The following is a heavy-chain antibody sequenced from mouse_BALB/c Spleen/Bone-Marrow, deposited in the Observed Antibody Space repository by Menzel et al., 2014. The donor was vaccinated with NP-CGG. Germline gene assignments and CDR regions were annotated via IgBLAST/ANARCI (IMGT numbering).Heavy chain of an antibody. Sequence: VKLMESGPGLVSPSQSLSITCTVSGFLLTSYGVHWVRQPPGKGLEWLVVIWSDGSTTYNSGLKSRLSISKDSSKSQVFLKMNSLQTGDTAMYYCARNNGGRGTAMDYWGQGTSVTVSS. CDR3: ARNNGGRGTAMDY. D-gene: IGHD3-3*01. J-gene: IGHJ4*01. CDR1: GFLLTSYG. CDR2: IWSDGST. V-gene: IGHV2-6*02.